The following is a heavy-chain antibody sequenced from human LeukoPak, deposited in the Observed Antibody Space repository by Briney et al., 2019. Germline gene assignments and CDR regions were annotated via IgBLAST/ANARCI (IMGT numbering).Heavy chain of an antibody. Sequence: GGSLRLSCTASGFTISSNWMSWDRQAPGRGLEWVANIKQDGGEKYYVDSVRGRFTISRDNAKNSLYLQMNSLRAEDTAIYYCARGDFGVVTHFDYWGQGTLVTVSS. J-gene: IGHJ4*02. CDR1: GFTISSNW. D-gene: IGHD3-3*01. CDR3: ARGDFGVVTHFDY. V-gene: IGHV3-7*01. CDR2: IKQDGGEK.